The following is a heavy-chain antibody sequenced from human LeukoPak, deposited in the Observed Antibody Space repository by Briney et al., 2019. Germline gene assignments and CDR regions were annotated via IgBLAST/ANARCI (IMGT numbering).Heavy chain of an antibody. CDR2: IKQDGSEK. CDR3: ARVYYDFWSGPED. J-gene: IGHJ4*02. D-gene: IGHD3-3*01. Sequence: NIKQDGSEKYYVDSVKGRFTISRDNAKNSLYLQMNSLRAEDTAVYYCARVYYDFWSGPEDWGQGTLVTVSS. V-gene: IGHV3-7*01.